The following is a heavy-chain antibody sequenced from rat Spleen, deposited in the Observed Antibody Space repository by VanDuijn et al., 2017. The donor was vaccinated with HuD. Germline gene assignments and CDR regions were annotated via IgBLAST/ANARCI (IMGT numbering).Heavy chain of an antibody. D-gene: IGHD4-3*01. Sequence: EVQLVGSGGGLVQPGRSLKLSCAASGFTFSDYYMAWVRQAPGKGLEWVATISYDGSSTYYRDSVKGRFTISRDNAKSTLYLQMDSLRSEDTATYYCARHNSGYGVMDAWGQGASVTVSS. CDR2: ISYDGSST. CDR3: ARHNSGYGVMDA. J-gene: IGHJ4*01. CDR1: GFTFSDYY. V-gene: IGHV5-7*01.